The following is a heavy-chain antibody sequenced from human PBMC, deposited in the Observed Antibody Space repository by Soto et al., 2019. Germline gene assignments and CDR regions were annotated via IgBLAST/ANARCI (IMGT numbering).Heavy chain of an antibody. CDR3: ARDGWSSGWLNFDY. CDR2: ISAYNGNT. CDR1: GYTLTSYG. Sequence: GASVKVSCKASGYTLTSYGVSWVRQAAGQGLEWMGWISAYNGNTNYAQKIQGRVTMPTDTSTSTAYMELRSLRSDDTAVYYCARDGWSSGWLNFDYWGQGTLVTVSS. V-gene: IGHV1-18*01. J-gene: IGHJ4*02. D-gene: IGHD6-19*01.